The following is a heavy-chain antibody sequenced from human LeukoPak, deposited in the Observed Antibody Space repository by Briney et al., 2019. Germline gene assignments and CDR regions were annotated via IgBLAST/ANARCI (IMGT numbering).Heavy chain of an antibody. J-gene: IGHJ5*02. CDR1: GGSFSGYY. CDR2: INHSGST. Sequence: SEPLSLTCAVDGGSFSGYYWSWIRQPPGKGLEWIGEINHSGSTNYNPSLKSRVTISVDTSKNQFSLKLSSVNAADTAVYYCARGHPIAAAGSGFDPWGQGTLVTVSS. CDR3: ARGHPIAAAGSGFDP. D-gene: IGHD6-13*01. V-gene: IGHV4-34*01.